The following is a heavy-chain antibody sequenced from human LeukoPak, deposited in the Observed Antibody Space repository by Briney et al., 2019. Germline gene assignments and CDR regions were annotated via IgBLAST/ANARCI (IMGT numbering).Heavy chain of an antibody. V-gene: IGHV3-21*01. J-gene: IGHJ5*02. CDR3: ARAGGVPITGSGYPNWFDP. CDR1: GFTFSGSA. Sequence: GGSLRLSCAASGFTFSGSAMHWVRQASGKGLEWVSSISSSSYIYYADSVKGRFTISRDNAKNSLYLQMNSLRAEDTAVYYCARAGGVPITGSGYPNWFDPWGQGTLVTVSS. CDR2: ISSSSYI. D-gene: IGHD3-22*01.